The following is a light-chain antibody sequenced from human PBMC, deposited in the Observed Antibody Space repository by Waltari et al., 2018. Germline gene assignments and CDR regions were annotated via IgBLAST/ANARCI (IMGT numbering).Light chain of an antibody. CDR1: SSNIGSNA. V-gene: IGLV1-44*01. CDR3: GAWDDRLNVYV. CDR2: SHD. J-gene: IGLJ1*01. Sequence: QSVLTQPPSASGTPGQRVTISCSGSSSNIGSNALNWYQHLPGTAPTLLIYSHDQRPSGVPDRFAGSKSGTSASLAISGLQSEEEAEYYCGAWDDRLNVYVFGTGTRVTVL.